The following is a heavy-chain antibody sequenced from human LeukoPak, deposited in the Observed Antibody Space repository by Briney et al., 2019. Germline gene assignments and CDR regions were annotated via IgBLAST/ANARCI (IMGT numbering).Heavy chain of an antibody. J-gene: IGHJ4*02. CDR3: ARSIAAAPHFDY. CDR1: GFTFSNYA. V-gene: IGHV4-38-2*01. D-gene: IGHD6-13*01. Sequence: GSLRLSCAASGFTFSNYAMSWVRQAPGKGLEWIGSIYYSGSTYYNPSLKSRVTISVDTSKNQFSLKLSSVTAADTAVYYCARSIAAAPHFDYWGQGTLVTVSS. CDR2: IYYSGST.